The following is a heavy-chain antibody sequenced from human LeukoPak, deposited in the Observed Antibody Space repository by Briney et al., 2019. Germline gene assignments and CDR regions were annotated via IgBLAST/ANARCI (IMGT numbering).Heavy chain of an antibody. V-gene: IGHV4-59*08. Sequence: PSETLSLTCSVSGGSISDYYWSWLRQPPGKGLEWIGYIYYSGSTNYNPSLKSRVTISIDTSKNQFSLKLSSVTAADTAVYYSARRNYGDYWGQGTLVTVSS. CDR2: IYYSGST. CDR1: GGSISDYY. J-gene: IGHJ4*02. CDR3: ARRNYGDY. D-gene: IGHD4-11*01.